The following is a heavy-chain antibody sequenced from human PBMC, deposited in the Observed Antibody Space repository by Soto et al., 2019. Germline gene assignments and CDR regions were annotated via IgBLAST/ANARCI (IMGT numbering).Heavy chain of an antibody. CDR1: GYTFSSYT. CDR3: AREGVRGMDV. CDR2: IIPILTIT. J-gene: IGHJ6*02. V-gene: IGHV1-69*04. D-gene: IGHD3-16*01. Sequence: ASVKVSCKASGYTFSSYTLSWVRQAPGQGLEWMGRIIPILTITNYAQKFQGRVTMTRNTSISTAYMELSSLRSEDTAVYYCAREGVRGMDVWGQGTTVTVSS.